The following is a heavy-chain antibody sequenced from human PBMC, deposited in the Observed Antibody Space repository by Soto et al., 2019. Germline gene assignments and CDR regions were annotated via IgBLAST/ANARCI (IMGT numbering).Heavy chain of an antibody. D-gene: IGHD4-4*01. CDR2: INAGNGNT. CDR3: ARDTVTTFGIDY. J-gene: IGHJ4*02. Sequence: ASVKVSWKASGYTFTSYAMHWGGQAPGQRLEWMGWINAGNGNTKYSQKFQGRVTITRDTSASTAYMELSSLRSEDTAVYYCARDTVTTFGIDYWGQGTLVTVSS. V-gene: IGHV1-3*01. CDR1: GYTFTSYA.